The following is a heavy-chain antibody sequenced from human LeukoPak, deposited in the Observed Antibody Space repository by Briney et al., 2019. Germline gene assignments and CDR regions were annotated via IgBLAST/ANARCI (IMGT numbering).Heavy chain of an antibody. CDR1: GGSFSGYY. CDR2: IFYTGTT. CDR3: ARGVHYYYYGMDV. V-gene: IGHV4-34*01. J-gene: IGHJ6*04. Sequence: SETLSLTCAVYGGSFSGYYWSWIRQPPGKGLEWIGNIFYTGTTKYNPSLKSRVTISVDTSKNQFSLKLSSVTAADTAVYYCARGVHYYYYGMDVWGKGTTVTVSS.